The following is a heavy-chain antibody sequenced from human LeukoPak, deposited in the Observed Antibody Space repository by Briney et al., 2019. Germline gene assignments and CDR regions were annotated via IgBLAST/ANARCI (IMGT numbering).Heavy chain of an antibody. V-gene: IGHV3-21*01. CDR3: ARNTPSLSTNGMDV. J-gene: IGHJ6*02. CDR2: ISGGSTST. D-gene: IGHD3-3*02. CDR1: GFTFSRYS. Sequence: PGGSLRLSRAVSGFTFSRYSMNWVRQAPGKGLEWVSVISGGSTSTFYADSVKGRFTISRDNAKNSLYLQMDSLRAEDTAVYYCARNTPSLSTNGMDVWGQGTTVTVSS.